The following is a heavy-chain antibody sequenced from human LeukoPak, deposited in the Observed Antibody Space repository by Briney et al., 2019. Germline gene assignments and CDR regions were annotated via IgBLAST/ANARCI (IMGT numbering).Heavy chain of an antibody. Sequence: SETLSLTCAVYGGSFSGYYWSWIRQPPGKGLEWIGEINHSGSTNYNPSLKSRVTISVDTSKNQFSLKLSSVTAADTAVYYCARGRIILGTTVTTLGGPSNWFDPWGQGTLVTVSS. CDR3: ARGRIILGTTVTTLGGPSNWFDP. D-gene: IGHD4-17*01. V-gene: IGHV4-34*01. J-gene: IGHJ5*02. CDR1: GGSFSGYY. CDR2: INHSGST.